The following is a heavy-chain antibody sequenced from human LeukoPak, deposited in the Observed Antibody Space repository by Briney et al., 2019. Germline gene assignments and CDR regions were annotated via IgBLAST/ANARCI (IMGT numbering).Heavy chain of an antibody. Sequence: SETLSLTCTVSGGSISLRTYYWGWIRQPPGKGLECIGNIYYSGSAYYNPSLKSRVTISLDTSKNQFSLKLSSVTAADTAVYYCALIAVAGKLIDYWGQGTLVTVSS. D-gene: IGHD6-19*01. CDR1: GGSISLRTYY. J-gene: IGHJ4*02. CDR3: ALIAVAGKLIDY. CDR2: IYYSGSA. V-gene: IGHV4-39*07.